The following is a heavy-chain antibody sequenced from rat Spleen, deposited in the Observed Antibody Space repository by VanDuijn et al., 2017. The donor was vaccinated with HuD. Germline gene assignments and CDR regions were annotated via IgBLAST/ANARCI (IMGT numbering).Heavy chain of an antibody. D-gene: IGHD1-1*01. CDR3: ATEEDGYYSGDYVMDA. CDR1: GFSFSDYG. J-gene: IGHJ4*01. CDR2: ISPTGGTT. Sequence: EVQLVESGGGLVQPGRSLKLSCAASGFSFSDYGMHWIRQAPTKGLEWVASISPTGGTTSYRDSVKGRFTISRDNAKSTLNLQMDSLRSEDTATYYCATEEDGYYSGDYVMDAWGQGASVTVSS. V-gene: IGHV5-19*01.